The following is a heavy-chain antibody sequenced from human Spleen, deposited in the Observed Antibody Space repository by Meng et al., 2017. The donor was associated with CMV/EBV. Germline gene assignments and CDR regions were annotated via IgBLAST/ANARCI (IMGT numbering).Heavy chain of an antibody. CDR2: IGATAGGT. J-gene: IGHJ4*02. CDR1: GLTFSSYG. V-gene: IGHV3-23*01. D-gene: IGHD3-10*01. CDR3: ATDTGSH. Sequence: GGSLRLSCAASGLTFSSYGMSWVRQAPGKGLEWVSSIGATAGGTYYADSVKGRFTISKDNAKNSLSLQMSSLRVEDTAVYYCATDTGSHWGQGTLVTVSS.